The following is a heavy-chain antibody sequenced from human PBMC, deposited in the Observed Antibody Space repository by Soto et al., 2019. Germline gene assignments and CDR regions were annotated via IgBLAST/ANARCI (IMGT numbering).Heavy chain of an antibody. CDR1: GFTFTSSA. J-gene: IGHJ4*02. D-gene: IGHD1-26*01. V-gene: IGHV1-58*01. Sequence: GASVKVSCKASGFTFTSSAVQWVRQARGQRLEWIGWIVVGSGNTNYAQKFQERVTITRDMSTSTAYMELSSLRSEDTAVYYCAAGDSGSYYEYDYWGQGTLVTVSS. CDR2: IVVGSGNT. CDR3: AAGDSGSYYEYDY.